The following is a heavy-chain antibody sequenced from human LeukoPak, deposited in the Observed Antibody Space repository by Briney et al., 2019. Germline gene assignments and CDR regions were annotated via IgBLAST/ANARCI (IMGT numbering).Heavy chain of an antibody. V-gene: IGHV4-4*07. CDR3: AREVIVGATYDAFDI. Sequence: SETLSLTCTVSGGSISSYYWSWIRQPAGKGLEWIGRIYTSGSTNYNPSLKSRVTMSVDTSKNQFSLKLSSVTAADTAAYYCAREVIVGATYDAFDIWGQGTMVTVSS. J-gene: IGHJ3*02. CDR1: GGSISSYY. CDR2: IYTSGST. D-gene: IGHD1-26*01.